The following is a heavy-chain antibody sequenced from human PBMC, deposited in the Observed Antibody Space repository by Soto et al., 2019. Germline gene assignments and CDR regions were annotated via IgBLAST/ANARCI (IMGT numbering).Heavy chain of an antibody. CDR1: GFTFSSYG. Sequence: QVQLVESGGGVVQPGRSLRLSCAASGFTFSSYGMHWVRQAPGKGLEWVAVIWYDGSNKYYADSVKGRFTISRDNSKNTLYLQMNSLRAEDTAVYYCVRSGGIVECSSTSCYDYYYGMDVWGQGTTVTVSS. V-gene: IGHV3-33*01. CDR3: VRSGGIVECSSTSCYDYYYGMDV. CDR2: IWYDGSNK. J-gene: IGHJ6*02. D-gene: IGHD2-2*01.